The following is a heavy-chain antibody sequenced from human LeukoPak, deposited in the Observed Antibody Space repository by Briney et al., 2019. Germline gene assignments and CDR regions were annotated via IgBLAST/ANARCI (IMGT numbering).Heavy chain of an antibody. J-gene: IGHJ3*02. CDR3: ARWGLDSSGYTPFDI. CDR2: IYYSGST. Sequence: LRLSCAASGFTFNNCDMSWIRQHPGKGLEWIGYIYYSGSTYYNPSLKSRVTISVDTSKNQFSLKLSSVTAADTAVYYCARWGLDSSGYTPFDIWGQGTMVTVSS. D-gene: IGHD3-22*01. CDR1: GFTFNNCD. V-gene: IGHV4-31*02.